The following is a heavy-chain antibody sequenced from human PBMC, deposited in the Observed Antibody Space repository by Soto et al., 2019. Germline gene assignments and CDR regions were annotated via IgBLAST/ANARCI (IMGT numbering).Heavy chain of an antibody. CDR2: ISYDGSNK. CDR1: GFTFSSYG. V-gene: IGHV3-30*18. CDR3: AKADARYCSGGSCYLNAEYFQQ. Sequence: QVQLVESGGGVVQPGRSLRLSCAASGFTFSSYGMHWVRQAPGKGLEWVAVISYDGSNKYYADSVKGRFTISRDNSKNTLYLQMYSLRAEDTAVYYCAKADARYCSGGSCYLNAEYFQQWGQGTLVSVSS. D-gene: IGHD2-15*01. J-gene: IGHJ1*01.